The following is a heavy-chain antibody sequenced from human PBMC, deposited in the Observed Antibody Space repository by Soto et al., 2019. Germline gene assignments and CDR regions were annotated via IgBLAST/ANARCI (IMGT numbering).Heavy chain of an antibody. CDR2: IAHDGSIQ. Sequence: VQLVESGGGLVQPGRSLRLSCAASQFTFSDYGMHWVRQAPGRGLEWLAVIAHDGSIQYYTDSVKGRFTISRDNSVNTLNLQMSSMRPDDTAVYYCAREVTVRSSPCYVPDWGEGTLDTVSS. CDR3: AREVTVRSSPCYVPD. CDR1: QFTFSDYG. J-gene: IGHJ1*01. V-gene: IGHV3-30*03. D-gene: IGHD2-15*01.